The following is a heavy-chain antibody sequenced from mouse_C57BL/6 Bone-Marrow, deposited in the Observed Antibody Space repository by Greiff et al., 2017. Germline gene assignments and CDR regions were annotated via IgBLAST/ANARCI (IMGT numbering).Heavy chain of an antibody. Sequence: QVQLQQSGAELVRPGASVTLSCKASGYTFTDYEMPWVKQTPVHGLEWIGAIDPETGGTAYNQKFKGKAILTADKSSSTAYMELRSLTSEDSAVYYCSLYYGNYHTPGTEGYWGQGTTLTVSS. D-gene: IGHD2-1*01. CDR2: IDPETGGT. CDR1: GYTFTDYE. V-gene: IGHV1-15*01. CDR3: SLYYGNYHTPGTEGY. J-gene: IGHJ2*01.